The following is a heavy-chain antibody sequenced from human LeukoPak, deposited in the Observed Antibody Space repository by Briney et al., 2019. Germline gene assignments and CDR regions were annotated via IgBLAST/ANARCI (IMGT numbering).Heavy chain of an antibody. V-gene: IGHV3-73*01. CDR2: IRSKANSYAT. Sequence: GGSLRLSCAASGFTFSGSAMPWVRQASGKGLEWVGRIRSKANSYATAYAASVKGRFTISRDDSKNTAYLQMNSLKTEDTAVYYCTNIGNHMVRGGTWGQGTLVTVSS. J-gene: IGHJ4*02. CDR3: TNIGNHMVRGGT. CDR1: GFTFSGSA. D-gene: IGHD3-10*01.